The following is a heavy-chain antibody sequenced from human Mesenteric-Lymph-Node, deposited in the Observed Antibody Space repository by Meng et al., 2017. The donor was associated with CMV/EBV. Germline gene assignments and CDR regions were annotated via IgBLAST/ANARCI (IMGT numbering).Heavy chain of an antibody. V-gene: IGHV3-21*01. Sequence: GGSLRLSCAASGFTFNDYAMHWVRQAPGKGLEWVSSISSRSSYTYYADSVKGRFTISRDNAESSLYLQMTSLRAEDTAVYYCVKTPAQRGVSYFDHWGQGTLVTVSS. D-gene: IGHD2-2*01. CDR3: VKTPAQRGVSYFDH. J-gene: IGHJ4*02. CDR2: ISSRSSYT. CDR1: GFTFNDYA.